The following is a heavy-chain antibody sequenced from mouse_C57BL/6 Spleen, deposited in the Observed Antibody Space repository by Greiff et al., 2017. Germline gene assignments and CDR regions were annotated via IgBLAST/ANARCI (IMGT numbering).Heavy chain of an antibody. CDR3: ARSGGNHWYFDV. CDR2: INPSNGGT. CDR1: GYTFTSYW. D-gene: IGHD2-1*01. V-gene: IGHV1-53*01. J-gene: IGHJ1*03. Sequence: QVQLQQPGTELVKPGASVKLSCKASGYTFTSYWMHWVKQRPGQGLEWIGNINPSNGGTNYNEKFKSKATLTVAKSSSTAYMPLSRLTSEDAAVYYCARSGGNHWYFDVWGTGTTVTVSS.